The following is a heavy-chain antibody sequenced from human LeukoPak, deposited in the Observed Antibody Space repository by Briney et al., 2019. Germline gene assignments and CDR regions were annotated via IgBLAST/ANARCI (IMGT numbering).Heavy chain of an antibody. CDR2: ISSSSSTI. J-gene: IGHJ4*02. V-gene: IGHV3-48*01. Sequence: PGGSLRLSCAASGFIFSSYNLNWVRQAPGKGLEWVSYISSSSSTIYYADSVKGRFTISRDNAKNSLYLQMNSLRAEDTAVYFCASGGYGSGSYYFDYWGQGTLVTVSS. CDR1: GFIFSSYN. CDR3: ASGGYGSGSYYFDY. D-gene: IGHD3-10*01.